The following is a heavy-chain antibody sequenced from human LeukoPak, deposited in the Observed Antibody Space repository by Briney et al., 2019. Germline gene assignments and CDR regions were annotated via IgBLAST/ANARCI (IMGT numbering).Heavy chain of an antibody. V-gene: IGHV3-23*01. CDR1: GFTFSSYA. CDR3: AKMKGITMVRGTFDY. CDR2: ISGSGGNT. J-gene: IGHJ4*02. D-gene: IGHD3-10*01. Sequence: GGSLRLSCASSGFTFSSYAMTWVRQAPGKGLEWVSSISGSGGNTYYADSVKGRITISRDNSKNTLYLQMSSLRAEDTAVYYCAKMKGITMVRGTFDYWGQGTLVTVSS.